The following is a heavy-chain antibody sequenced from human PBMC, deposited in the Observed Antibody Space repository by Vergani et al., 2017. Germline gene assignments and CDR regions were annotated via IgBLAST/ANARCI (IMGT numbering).Heavy chain of an antibody. CDR1: GFTFDDYA. J-gene: IGHJ3*02. V-gene: IGHV3-9*01. CDR2: ISWNSGSI. D-gene: IGHD3-22*01. Sequence: EVQLVESGGGLVQPGRSLRLSCAASGFTFDDYAMHWVRQAPGKGLEWVSGISWNSGSIGYADSVKGRFTISRDNAKNSLYLQMNSLRAEDTALYYCARVWSSEHYYDSSGLDWVGAFDIWGQGTMVTVSS. CDR3: ARVWSSEHYYDSSGLDWVGAFDI.